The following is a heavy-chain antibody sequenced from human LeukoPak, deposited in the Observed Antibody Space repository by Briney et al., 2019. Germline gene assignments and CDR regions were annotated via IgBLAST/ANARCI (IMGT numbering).Heavy chain of an antibody. J-gene: IGHJ4*02. CDR2: ISYDGSNK. CDR3: AKDRLEFYGSARYYFDS. Sequence: GGSLRLSCAASGFTFSSYAMHWVRQAPGKGLEWVAVISYDGSNKYYADSVKGRFTISRDSSKDTLYPQMNSLRTEDTAVYFCAKDRLEFYGSARYYFDSWGQGSLVTVSS. V-gene: IGHV3-30*04. CDR1: GFTFSSYA. D-gene: IGHD3-10*01.